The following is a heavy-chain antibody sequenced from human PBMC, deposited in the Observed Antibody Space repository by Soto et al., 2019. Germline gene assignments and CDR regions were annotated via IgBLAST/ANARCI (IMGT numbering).Heavy chain of an antibody. CDR3: ARSEYSSSKNYYYYGMDV. D-gene: IGHD6-6*01. J-gene: IGHJ6*02. CDR2: IYYSGST. CDR1: GGSISSGGYY. Sequence: SETLSLTCTVSGGSISSGGYYWSWIRQHPGKGLEWIGYIYYSGSTYYNPSLKSRVTISVDTSKNQFSLKLSSVTAADTAVYYCARSEYSSSKNYYYYGMDVWGQGTTVTVSS. V-gene: IGHV4-31*03.